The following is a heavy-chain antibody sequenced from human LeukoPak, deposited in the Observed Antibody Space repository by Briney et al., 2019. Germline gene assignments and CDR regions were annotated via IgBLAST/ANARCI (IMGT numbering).Heavy chain of an antibody. V-gene: IGHV3-30*04. CDR3: AKDGGSGWYDY. CDR1: GFTFSSYA. J-gene: IGHJ4*02. CDR2: ISYDGSNK. D-gene: IGHD6-19*01. Sequence: GGSLRLSCAASGFTFSSYAMHWVRQAPGKGLEWVAVISYDGSNKYYADSVKGRFTISRDNSKNTLYLQMNSLRAEDTAVYYCAKDGGSGWYDYWGQGTLVTVSS.